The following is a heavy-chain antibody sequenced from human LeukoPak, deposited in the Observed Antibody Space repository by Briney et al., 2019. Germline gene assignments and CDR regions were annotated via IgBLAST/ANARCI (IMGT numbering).Heavy chain of an antibody. Sequence: PGRSLRLSCAASGFTFSSYGMHWVRQAPGKGLEWVAAISNSAGRTYYADSVKGRFTISRDNSKDTLFLLMNTLRADDTAVYYCAAMTGPTFDYWGQGALVTISS. CDR3: AAMTGPTFDY. CDR1: GFTFSSYG. D-gene: IGHD3-9*01. V-gene: IGHV3-23*01. CDR2: ISNSAGRT. J-gene: IGHJ4*02.